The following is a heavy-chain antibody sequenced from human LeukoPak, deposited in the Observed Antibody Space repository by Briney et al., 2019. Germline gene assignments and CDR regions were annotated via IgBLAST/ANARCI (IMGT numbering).Heavy chain of an antibody. V-gene: IGHV3-23*01. CDR3: AKNGGYSYGYPLDY. D-gene: IGHD5-18*01. J-gene: IGHJ4*02. CDR1: GFTFSSYA. Sequence: GGSLRLSCAASGFTFSSYAMSWVRQAPGKGLEWVSAISGSSGSTYYADSVKGRFTISRDNSKNTLYLQMNSLGAEDTAVYYCAKNGGYSYGYPLDYWGQGTLVTVSS. CDR2: ISGSSGST.